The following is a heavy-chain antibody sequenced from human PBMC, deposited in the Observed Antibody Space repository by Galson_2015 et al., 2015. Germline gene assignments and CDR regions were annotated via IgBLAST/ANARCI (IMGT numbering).Heavy chain of an antibody. Sequence: SVKVSCKASGGTFSSYAISWVRQAPGQGLEWMGGIIPIFGTANYAQKFQGRVTITADESTSTAYMELSSLRSEDTAVYYCARNTIFGVDYYYGMDVWGQGTTVTVSS. J-gene: IGHJ6*02. V-gene: IGHV1-69*13. CDR1: GGTFSSYA. CDR3: ARNTIFGVDYYYGMDV. CDR2: IIPIFGTA. D-gene: IGHD3-3*01.